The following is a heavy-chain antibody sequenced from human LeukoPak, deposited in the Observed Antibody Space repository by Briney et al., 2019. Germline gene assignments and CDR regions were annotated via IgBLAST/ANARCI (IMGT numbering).Heavy chain of an antibody. V-gene: IGHV3-23*01. D-gene: IGHD3-10*01. CDR3: GNRSPTMGYGMDA. Sequence: SGGSLRLSCAASGFTFSSYAMSWVRQAPGKGLEWVSAISGSGGSTYYADSVKGRFTISRDNSKNTLYLQMNSLRAEDTAVYYCGNRSPTMGYGMDAWGQGTTVTVSS. CDR2: ISGSGGST. J-gene: IGHJ6*02. CDR1: GFTFSSYA.